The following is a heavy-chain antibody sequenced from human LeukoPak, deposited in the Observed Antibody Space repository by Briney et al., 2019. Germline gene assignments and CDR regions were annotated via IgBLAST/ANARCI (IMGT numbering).Heavy chain of an antibody. J-gene: IGHJ4*02. CDR2: ISYDGSNK. D-gene: IGHD1-1*01. Sequence: GRSLRLSCAASGFTFSSYAMHWVRQAPGKGLEWVAVISYDGSNKYYADSVRGRFTISRDNSKNTLYLQMNSLKTEDTAVYYCTTALYDWNDVNYWGQGTLVTVSS. V-gene: IGHV3-30-3*01. CDR1: GFTFSSYA. CDR3: TTALYDWNDVNY.